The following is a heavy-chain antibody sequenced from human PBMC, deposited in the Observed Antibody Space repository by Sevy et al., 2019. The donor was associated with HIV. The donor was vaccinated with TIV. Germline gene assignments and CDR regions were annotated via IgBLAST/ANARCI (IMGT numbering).Heavy chain of an antibody. CDR2: IKQEGSEK. CDR1: GFTFSSFW. CDR3: ARAVITNY. V-gene: IGHV3-7*01. D-gene: IGHD3-22*01. Sequence: GGSLRLSCAASGFTFSSFWMTWVRQAPGKGLEWVANIKQEGSEKYYVDSVKGRFTSSRDNAKNSLYLQMNSLRAEDTAMYYCARAVITNYWGQGTLVTVSS. J-gene: IGHJ4*02.